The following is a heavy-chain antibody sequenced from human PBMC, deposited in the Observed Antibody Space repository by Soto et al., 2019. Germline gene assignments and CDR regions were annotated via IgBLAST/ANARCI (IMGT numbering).Heavy chain of an antibody. J-gene: IGHJ4*02. Sequence: EVQLVESGGGLVQPGGSLRLSCAASGFTFSTYWMHWVRQVPGEGLVWVSRINTDASSTSYADSVKGRFTISRDNAKNTRYLQMNSLRVEDTAVYYCARAQWPRSVDYWGQGTLVTVSS. D-gene: IGHD6-19*01. V-gene: IGHV3-74*01. CDR2: INTDASST. CDR3: ARAQWPRSVDY. CDR1: GFTFSTYW.